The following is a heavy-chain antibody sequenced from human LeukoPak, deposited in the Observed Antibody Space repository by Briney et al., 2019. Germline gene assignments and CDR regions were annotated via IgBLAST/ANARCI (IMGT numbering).Heavy chain of an antibody. Sequence: SGTLSLTCAVSGGSISSSNWWSWIRQPPGKGLEWIGEINHSGSTNYNPSLKSRVTISVDTSKNQFSLKLSSVTAADTAVYYCATYTAIHYFDYWGQGTLVTVSS. CDR2: INHSGST. V-gene: IGHV4-4*02. J-gene: IGHJ4*02. CDR1: GGSISSSNW. D-gene: IGHD5-18*01. CDR3: ATYTAIHYFDY.